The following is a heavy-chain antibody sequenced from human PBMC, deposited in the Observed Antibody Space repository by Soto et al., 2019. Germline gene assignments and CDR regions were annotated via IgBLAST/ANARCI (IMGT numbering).Heavy chain of an antibody. D-gene: IGHD3-22*01. CDR3: ARLGGYVSVGYYYLWVS. CDR1: DGSMNSDSSY. V-gene: IGHV4-39*01. J-gene: IGHJ5*02. CDR2: INHSGST. Sequence: SETLSLTCRVSDGSMNSDSSYWGWIRQPPGKGLEWIGDINHSGSTYHNLSPKGRVTMSVDASRNQFSLKLTSMTAADTAVCYCARLGGYVSVGYYYLWVSWGQGTLVTVSS.